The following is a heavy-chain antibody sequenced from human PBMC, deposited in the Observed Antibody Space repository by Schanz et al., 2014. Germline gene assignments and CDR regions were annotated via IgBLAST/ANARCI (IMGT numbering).Heavy chain of an antibody. D-gene: IGHD3-10*01. CDR3: ARGPIPIQGVPMDF. Sequence: EVQLVESGGGMVQPGGSLRLSCAASGFTFSSYGMHWVRQAPGKGLEWVSGMSWNAGSLGYVDSVKGRFTISRDNSKDTLYLQMSGLTPEDTAVYYCARGPIPIQGVPMDFWGQGTRVTVSS. CDR2: MSWNAGSL. CDR1: GFTFSSYG. V-gene: IGHV3-23*04. J-gene: IGHJ4*02.